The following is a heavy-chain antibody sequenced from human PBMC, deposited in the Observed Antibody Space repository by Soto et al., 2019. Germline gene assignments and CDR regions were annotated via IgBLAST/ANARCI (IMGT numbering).Heavy chain of an antibody. V-gene: IGHV5-51*03. CDR3: ARGSALFVVVPAAQFDY. CDR2: IYPGDSDT. D-gene: IGHD2-2*01. CDR1: GYSFTSYW. J-gene: IGHJ4*02. Sequence: PGESLKISCKGSGYSFTSYWIGWVRQMPGKGLEWMGIIYPGDSDTRYSPSFQGQVTISADKSISTAYLQWSSLKASDTAMYYCARGSALFVVVPAAQFDYWGQGTLVTVSS.